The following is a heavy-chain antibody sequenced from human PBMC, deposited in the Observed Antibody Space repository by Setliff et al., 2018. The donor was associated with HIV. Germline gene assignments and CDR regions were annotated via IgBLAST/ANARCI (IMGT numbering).Heavy chain of an antibody. V-gene: IGHV4-39*07. CDR2: IYYSGST. CDR3: ARQGNIVVVTSFDY. J-gene: IGHJ4*02. CDR1: GDSINSRSYY. D-gene: IGHD2-21*02. Sequence: SETLSLTCSVFGDSINSRSYYWGWIRQSPGQGLEWIGNIYYSGSTYYNPSLKSRVTISVDTSKNQFSLRLNSVTAADTAVYYCARQGNIVVVTSFDYWGQGTLVTVSS.